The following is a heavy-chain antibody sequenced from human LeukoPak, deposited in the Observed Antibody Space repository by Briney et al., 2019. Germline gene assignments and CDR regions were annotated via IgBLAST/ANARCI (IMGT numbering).Heavy chain of an antibody. J-gene: IGHJ5*02. V-gene: IGHV3-23*01. CDR1: GFTFGNYA. CDR2: ISGTGSST. D-gene: IGHD2-2*02. CDR3: AKTSVAIPQYCNS. Sequence: GGSLRLSCEASGFTFGNYAMNWVRQAPGKGLEWVSTISGTGSSTYYADSAKGRFTISRDNSKDTLFLQLNSLTAADTAMYFCAKTSVAIPQYCNSWGQGTLVTVSS.